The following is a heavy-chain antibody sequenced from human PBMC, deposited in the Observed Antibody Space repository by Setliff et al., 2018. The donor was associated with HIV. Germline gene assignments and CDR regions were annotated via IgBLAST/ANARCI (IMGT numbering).Heavy chain of an antibody. CDR2: ISWSGSGI. J-gene: IGHJ6*02. V-gene: IGHV3-20*04. CDR1: GFKFDDYG. CDR3: ARDCRVGWVFTYGMDV. Sequence: PGGSLRLSCAASGFKFDDYGMSWVRQGPGKGLEWVAGISWSGSGIGYGDSVKGRFTISRDDDRNFLFLQMNSLRPEDTAVYYCARDCRVGWVFTYGMDVWGQGTLVTVSS. D-gene: IGHD6-13*01.